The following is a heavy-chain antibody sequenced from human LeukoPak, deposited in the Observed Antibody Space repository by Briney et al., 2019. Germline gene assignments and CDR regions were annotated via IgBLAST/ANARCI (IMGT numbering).Heavy chain of an antibody. D-gene: IGHD6-13*01. CDR1: GFTFSSYG. J-gene: IGHJ5*02. Sequence: PGGSLRLSCAASGFTFSSYGMHWVRQAPGKGLEWVAVTWYDGSNKYYADSVKGRFTISRDNSKNTLYLQMNSLRAEDTAVYYCARDRGSRIAAAANWFDPWGQGTLVTVSS. V-gene: IGHV3-33*01. CDR2: TWYDGSNK. CDR3: ARDRGSRIAAAANWFDP.